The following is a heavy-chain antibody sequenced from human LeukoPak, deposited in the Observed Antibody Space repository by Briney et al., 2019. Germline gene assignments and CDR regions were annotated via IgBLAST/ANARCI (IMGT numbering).Heavy chain of an antibody. V-gene: IGHV3-48*01. D-gene: IGHD1-14*01. Sequence: GGSLRLSCAASGFTFSSYSMNWVRQAPGKGLEWGSYISSSGTTRYYADSVKGRFTISRDNAKNSLSLQINSLRAEDTAVYYCARDGNLPRPFDIWGQGTMVTVSS. CDR1: GFTFSSYS. CDR3: ARDGNLPRPFDI. J-gene: IGHJ3*02. CDR2: ISSSGTTR.